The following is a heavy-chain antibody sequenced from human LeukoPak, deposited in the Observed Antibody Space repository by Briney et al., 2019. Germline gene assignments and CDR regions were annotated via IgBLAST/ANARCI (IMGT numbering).Heavy chain of an antibody. J-gene: IGHJ4*02. V-gene: IGHV3-30*03. CDR1: GFTFTSYG. Sequence: GRSLRLSCAASGFTFTSYGMHWVRQAPGKGLEWVAVISYDGTNKYYADSVKGRFTISRDSSKSTLYLQMNSLRAEDTAVYYCARNGYSSSWYTLGSYLYFDYWGQGTLVTVSS. CDR3: ARNGYSSSWYTLGSYLYFDY. D-gene: IGHD6-13*01. CDR2: ISYDGTNK.